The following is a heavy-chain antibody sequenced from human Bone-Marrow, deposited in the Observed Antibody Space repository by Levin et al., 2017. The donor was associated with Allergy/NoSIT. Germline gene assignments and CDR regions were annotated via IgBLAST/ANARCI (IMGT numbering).Heavy chain of an antibody. CDR2: INLSGTT. Sequence: SQTLSLTCAVNGESFSGYFWTWIRPSPGKGLEWIGQINLSGTTTYNPSFKSRVALSVDPTKKQFSLRLSALTAADTAVYFCARGGEVPSQYYFDYWGQGNLVTVSS. CDR3: ARGGEVPSQYYFDY. CDR1: GESFSGYF. D-gene: IGHD1-1*01. V-gene: IGHV4-34*01. J-gene: IGHJ4*02.